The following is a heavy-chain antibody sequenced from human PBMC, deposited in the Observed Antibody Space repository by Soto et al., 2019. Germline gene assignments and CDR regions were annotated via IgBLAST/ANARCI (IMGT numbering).Heavy chain of an antibody. D-gene: IGHD2-15*01. CDR2: IYYSGTT. J-gene: IGHJ4*02. V-gene: IGHV4-39*02. CDR1: GGSFSSNNFY. CDR3: AKDLVVVVAATLHPSPLDY. Sequence: SETLSLTCTVSGGSFSSNNFYWGWIRQPPGKGLQWIGSIYYSGTTYYNPSLKSRVTISVDTSKNQFSLRLNSVTAADTAVYYCAKDLVVVVAATLHPSPLDYWGQGTLVTVSS.